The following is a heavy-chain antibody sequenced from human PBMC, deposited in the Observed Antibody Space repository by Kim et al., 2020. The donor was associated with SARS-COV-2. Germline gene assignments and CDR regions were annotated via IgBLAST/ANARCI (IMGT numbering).Heavy chain of an antibody. V-gene: IGHV3-43*01. D-gene: IGHD3-3*01. Sequence: GGSLRLSCAASGFTFDDYTMHWVRQAPGKGLEWVSLISWDGGSTYYADSVKGRFTISRDNSKNSLYLQMNSLRTEDTALYYCAKALSPSGYHGMDVWGQGTTVTVSS. CDR3: AKALSPSGYHGMDV. CDR1: GFTFDDYT. CDR2: ISWDGGST. J-gene: IGHJ6*02.